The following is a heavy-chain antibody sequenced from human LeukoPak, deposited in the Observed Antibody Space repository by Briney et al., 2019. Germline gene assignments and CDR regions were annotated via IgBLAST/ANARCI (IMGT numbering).Heavy chain of an antibody. CDR1: GYTFTGCY. CDR2: LIPNNGGT. V-gene: IGHV1-2*02. J-gene: IGHJ4*02. Sequence: ASVKVSCKASGYTFTGCYLHWVRQAPGQGLEWMGWLIPNNGGTNYAQKFQGRVTMTRDTSISTAFMELSRLRSGDTAIYYCARANANYFDYWGQGTLVTVSS. CDR3: ARANANYFDY.